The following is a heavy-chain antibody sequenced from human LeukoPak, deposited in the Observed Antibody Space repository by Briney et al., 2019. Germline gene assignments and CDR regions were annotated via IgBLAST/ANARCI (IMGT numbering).Heavy chain of an antibody. CDR3: TRDAHRNNWYFDI. J-gene: IGHJ2*01. Sequence: SETLSLTCKVSSDSMTSHSWTWIRQSPGKSLEWIGYVFYSGVTDYNPSLKSRVTISIDTSKLQFSLRLTSVTVADTAVYYCTRDAHRNNWYFDIWGRGTLVTVSS. CDR1: SDSMTSHS. D-gene: IGHD2-21*01. CDR2: VFYSGVT. V-gene: IGHV4-59*11.